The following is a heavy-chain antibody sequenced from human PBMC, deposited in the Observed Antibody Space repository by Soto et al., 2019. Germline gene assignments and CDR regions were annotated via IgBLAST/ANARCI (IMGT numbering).Heavy chain of an antibody. CDR1: GITFSSYS. CDR2: LSSSNP. Sequence: EVQLVESGGGLVQPGESLRLSCTASGITFSSYSMNWVRQAPGQGLEWLSYLSSSNPAYADSVKGRFTISRDNAKNSVYLQMNSLRDADTAVYYCVGDQDVHAPMVHGNYWGRGTRVTVSS. D-gene: IGHD2-8*01. V-gene: IGHV3-48*02. J-gene: IGHJ4*02. CDR3: VGDQDVHAPMVHGNY.